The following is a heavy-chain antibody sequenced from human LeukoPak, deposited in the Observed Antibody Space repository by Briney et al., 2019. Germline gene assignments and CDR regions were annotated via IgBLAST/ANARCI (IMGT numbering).Heavy chain of an antibody. D-gene: IGHD6-19*01. CDR2: ISGSGGST. Sequence: GGSLRLSCAASGFTFSSYAMSWVRQAPGKGLEWVSAISGSGGSTYYADSVKGRFTISRDNSKNTLYLQMNSLRAEDTAVYYCARGSSGWSNPFDYWGQGTLVTVSS. CDR3: ARGSSGWSNPFDY. J-gene: IGHJ4*02. CDR1: GFTFSSYA. V-gene: IGHV3-23*01.